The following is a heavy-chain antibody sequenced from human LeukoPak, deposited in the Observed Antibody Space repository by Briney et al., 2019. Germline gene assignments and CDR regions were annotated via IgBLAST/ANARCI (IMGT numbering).Heavy chain of an antibody. V-gene: IGHV3-23*01. J-gene: IGHJ6*02. CDR2: ISGSGGAT. CDR1: GFTFSSYS. D-gene: IGHD6-13*01. CDR3: AKAPAAATKYYYGMDV. Sequence: GGSLRLSCAASGFTFSSYSMNWVRQAPGKGLEWVSAISGSGGATYYADSVKGRFTISRDNSKNTLFLHMNSLRVEDTAVYYCAKAPAAATKYYYGMDVWGQGTTVTVSS.